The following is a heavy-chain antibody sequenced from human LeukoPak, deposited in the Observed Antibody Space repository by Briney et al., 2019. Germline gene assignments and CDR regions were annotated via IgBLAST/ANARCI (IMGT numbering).Heavy chain of an antibody. CDR1: GYTFTSYG. CDR2: INTYNGYT. J-gene: IGHJ4*02. Sequence: GASVKVSCKASGYTFTSYGISWVRQAPGQGLEGMGWINTYNGYTNYARRLRGTVAMTIGTSTSTAYVDVSSLRYDDTAVYYCARYKGEYTFDYWGQGTLVTVSS. V-gene: IGHV1-18*01. D-gene: IGHD3-16*01. CDR3: ARYKGEYTFDY.